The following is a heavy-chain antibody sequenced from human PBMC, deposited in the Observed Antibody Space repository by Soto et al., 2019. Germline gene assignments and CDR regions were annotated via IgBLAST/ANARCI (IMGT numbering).Heavy chain of an antibody. D-gene: IGHD2-15*01. Sequence: QVQLVQSGAEVKKPGSSVKVSCKASGGTFSSYAISWVRQAPGQGLEWMGGIIPIFGTANYAQKFQGRVTITADESTSTAYMELSSLRSEDTAVYYCARDGCSGGSCHIGWFDPWGQGTLVTVSS. CDR3: ARDGCSGGSCHIGWFDP. CDR2: IIPIFGTA. V-gene: IGHV1-69*01. CDR1: GGTFSSYA. J-gene: IGHJ5*02.